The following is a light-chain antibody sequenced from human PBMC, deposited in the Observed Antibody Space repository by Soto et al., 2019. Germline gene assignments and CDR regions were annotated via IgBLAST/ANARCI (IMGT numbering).Light chain of an antibody. Sequence: QSVLTQPPSVSGTPGQRVTISCSGSSSNIGSNTVNWYQQLPGTAPKLLIHSNNQRPSGVPDRFSGSKSGTSASLAISGLQSEDEADYYCAAWDDSLNGDVFGTGTKVTVL. CDR3: AAWDDSLNGDV. V-gene: IGLV1-44*01. CDR1: SSNIGSNT. J-gene: IGLJ1*01. CDR2: SNN.